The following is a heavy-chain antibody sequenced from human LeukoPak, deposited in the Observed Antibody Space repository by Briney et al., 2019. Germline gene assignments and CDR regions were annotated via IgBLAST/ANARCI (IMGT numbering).Heavy chain of an antibody. V-gene: IGHV3-74*01. J-gene: IGHJ4*02. D-gene: IGHD6-13*01. CDR2: INSDGSST. Sequence: GGSLRLSCAASGFTFSSYWMHWVRQAPGKGLVWVSRINSDGSSTSYADSVRGRFTISRDNAKNTLYLQMNSLRAEDTAVYYCARDFSVVSGYSSSSSGIDYWGQGTLVTVSS. CDR3: ARDFSVVSGYSSSSSGIDY. CDR1: GFTFSSYW.